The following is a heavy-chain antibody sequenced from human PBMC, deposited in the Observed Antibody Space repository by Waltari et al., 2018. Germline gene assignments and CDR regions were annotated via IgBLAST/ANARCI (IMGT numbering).Heavy chain of an antibody. Sequence: QVQLQQSGPGLVKPSQTLSLTCAISGDSVTSNSATWNWIRQSPSRGLEWLGRTYYRSKWYNDYAVSVKSRITIDPDTSKNQFSLQLNSVTPEDTAVYYCARVTGIVGANSFDYWGQGTLVTVSS. D-gene: IGHD1-26*01. CDR2: TYYRSKWYN. CDR3: ARVTGIVGANSFDY. J-gene: IGHJ4*02. CDR1: GDSVTSNSAT. V-gene: IGHV6-1*01.